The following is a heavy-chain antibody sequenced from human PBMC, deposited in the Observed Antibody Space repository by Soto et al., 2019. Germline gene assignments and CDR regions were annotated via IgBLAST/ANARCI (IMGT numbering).Heavy chain of an antibody. CDR1: GFTFDDYA. D-gene: IGHD6-19*01. CDR2: ISWNSGSI. J-gene: IGHJ4*02. V-gene: IGHV3-9*01. Sequence: LRLSCAASGFTFDDYAMHWVRQAPGKGLEWVSGISWNSGSIGYADSVKGRFTISRDNAKNSLYLQMNSLRAEDTALYYCAKDSVAGYSSGWYDYWGQGTLVTVSS. CDR3: AKDSVAGYSSGWYDY.